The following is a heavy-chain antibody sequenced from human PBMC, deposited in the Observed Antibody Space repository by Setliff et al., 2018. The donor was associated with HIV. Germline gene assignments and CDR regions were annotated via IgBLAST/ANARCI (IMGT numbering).Heavy chain of an antibody. V-gene: IGHV4-39*01. Sequence: PSETLSLTCTVSGGSIIASRYFWGWIRQPPGKGLEWIGSVYYSGITYYSSSLKSRVTVSVDTSRIQFSLKLTSVTAADTAVYKCVRHVWSDDFLVPGWFDSWSQGTLVTVSS. CDR3: VRHVWSDDFLVPGWFDS. CDR1: GGSIIASRYF. D-gene: IGHD3-3*01. J-gene: IGHJ5*01. CDR2: VYYSGIT.